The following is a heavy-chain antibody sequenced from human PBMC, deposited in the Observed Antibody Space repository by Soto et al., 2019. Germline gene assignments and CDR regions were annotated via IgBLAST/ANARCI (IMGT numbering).Heavy chain of an antibody. J-gene: IGHJ1*01. V-gene: IGHV4-59*01. CDR2: IYYSGST. CDR3: ARGGTIFGPRTPPYFQH. Sequence: SETLSLTCTVSGGSISSYYWSWIRQPPGKGLEWIGYIYYSGSTNYNPSLKSRVTISVDTSKNQFSLKLSSVTAADTAVYHCARGGTIFGPRTPPYFQHSGQATFVTVSS. D-gene: IGHD3-3*01. CDR1: GGSISSYY.